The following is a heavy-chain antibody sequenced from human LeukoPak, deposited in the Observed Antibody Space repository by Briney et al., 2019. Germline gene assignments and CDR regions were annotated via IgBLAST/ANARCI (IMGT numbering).Heavy chain of an antibody. Sequence: GGSLRLSCAASGFTFSTYWMTWVRQAPGKGLEWVANIKQDGSEKYYVDSVKGRFTISTDNANTSLYLQMNSLRAEDTAVYYCAGDRNTDFWSGYYTNYFDYWGQGTLVTVSS. V-gene: IGHV3-7*01. CDR3: AGDRNTDFWSGYYTNYFDY. D-gene: IGHD3-3*01. CDR1: GFTFSTYW. J-gene: IGHJ4*02. CDR2: IKQDGSEK.